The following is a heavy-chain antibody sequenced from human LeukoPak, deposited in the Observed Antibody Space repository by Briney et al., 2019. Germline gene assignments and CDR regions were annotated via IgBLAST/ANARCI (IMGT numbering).Heavy chain of an antibody. CDR2: IYFTGNYI. CDR1: GFTFSRYS. V-gene: IGHV3-21*01. CDR3: AREFNTVGNFDY. Sequence: KPGGSLRLSCVTSGFTFSRYSMRWVRQAPGKGLEWVSSIYFTGNYISYADSVKGRFTISRDNAQNSLYLQMNSLRAEDTAVYYCAREFNTVGNFDYWGQGTLVTVSS. D-gene: IGHD3-10*01. J-gene: IGHJ4*02.